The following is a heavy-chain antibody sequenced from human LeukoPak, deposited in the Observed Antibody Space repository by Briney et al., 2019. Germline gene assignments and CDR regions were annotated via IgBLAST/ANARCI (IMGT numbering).Heavy chain of an antibody. CDR1: NASISSNTYY. CDR2: INYRGST. D-gene: IGHD3-16*01. V-gene: IGHV4-39*07. J-gene: IGHJ4*02. Sequence: SETLSLTCTVSNASISSNTYYRAWIRQPPGKGLEYIGSINYRGSTYYNPSLKSRVTLSVDTSKNQLSLKLNSVTAADTAVYYCATYKYDYVWGNQHFDYWGQGTLVAVSS. CDR3: ATYKYDYVWGNQHFDY.